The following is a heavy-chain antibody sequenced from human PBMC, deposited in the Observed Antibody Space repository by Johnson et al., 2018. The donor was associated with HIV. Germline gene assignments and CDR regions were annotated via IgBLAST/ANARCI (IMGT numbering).Heavy chain of an antibody. D-gene: IGHD6-13*01. Sequence: QLVESGGGVVQPGRSLRLSCAASGFTFDDYAMHWVRQAPGKGLEWVSGISWNSGSIGYADSVKGRFTISRDNAKNSLYLQMNSLRAEDTALYYCAKDLIAAAGPDAFDIWGQGTMVTVSS. CDR3: AKDLIAAAGPDAFDI. J-gene: IGHJ3*02. CDR1: GFTFDDYA. CDR2: ISWNSGSI. V-gene: IGHV3-9*01.